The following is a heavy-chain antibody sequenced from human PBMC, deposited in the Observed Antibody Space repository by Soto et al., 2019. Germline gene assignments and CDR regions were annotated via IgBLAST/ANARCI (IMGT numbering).Heavy chain of an antibody. CDR3: ARAPLVTMVRSSNYYYYMDV. Sequence: GGSLRLSCAASGFTFSSYAMHWVRQAPGKGLEYVSAISSNGGSTYYANSVKGRFTISRDNSKNTLYLQMDSLRAEDMAVYYCARAPLVTMVRSSNYYYYMDVWGKGTTVTVSS. D-gene: IGHD3-10*01. CDR2: ISSNGGST. CDR1: GFTFSSYA. J-gene: IGHJ6*03. V-gene: IGHV3-64*01.